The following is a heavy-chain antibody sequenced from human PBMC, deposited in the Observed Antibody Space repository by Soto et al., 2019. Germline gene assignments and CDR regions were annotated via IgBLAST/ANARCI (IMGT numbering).Heavy chain of an antibody. CDR2: IYPGDFDT. J-gene: IGHJ4*02. Sequence: PGESLKISCQGSGYTFSSYWIGGVRQMPGKGLEWMGIIYPGDFDTRYSPSFQGQVTISADKSISTAYLQWSSLKASDTAMYYCARPRDSSSSYYFDSWGQGTLVTVSS. CDR3: ARPRDSSSSYYFDS. D-gene: IGHD6-13*01. CDR1: GYTFSSYW. V-gene: IGHV5-51*01.